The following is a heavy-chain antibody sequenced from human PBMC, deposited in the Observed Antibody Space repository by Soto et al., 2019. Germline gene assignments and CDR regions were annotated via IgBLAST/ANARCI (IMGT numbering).Heavy chain of an antibody. CDR1: GGTFSSYA. D-gene: IGHD4-17*01. CDR2: IIPIFGTA. CDR3: ARSAYGDDTDMPFDY. V-gene: IGHV1-69*12. J-gene: IGHJ4*02. Sequence: QVQLVQSGAEVKKPGSSVKVSCKASGGTFSSYAISWVRQAPGQGLEWMGGIIPIFGTANYALKFQGRVTITADESTSTAYMVLSSRRSEDTAVYYCARSAYGDDTDMPFDYWGQGTLVTVSP.